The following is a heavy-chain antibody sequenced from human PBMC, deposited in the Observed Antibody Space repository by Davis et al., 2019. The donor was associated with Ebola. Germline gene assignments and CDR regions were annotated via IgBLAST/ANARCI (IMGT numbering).Heavy chain of an antibody. CDR2: VYYSGST. CDR3: ARERYSTGWYRGMDV. CDR1: GGSISSDF. D-gene: IGHD6-19*01. Sequence: MPGGSLRLSCNVSGGSISSDFWTWIRQPPGKGLEWIGYVYYSGSTNYNPSLKSRVTISVDTSKNQFSLKMTSVTAADTAVYYCARERYSTGWYRGMDVWGQGTTVTVSS. V-gene: IGHV4-59*01. J-gene: IGHJ6*02.